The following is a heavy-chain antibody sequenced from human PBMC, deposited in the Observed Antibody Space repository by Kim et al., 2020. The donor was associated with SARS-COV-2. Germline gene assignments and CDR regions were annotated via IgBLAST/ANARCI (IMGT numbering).Heavy chain of an antibody. CDR2: IKYDGIER. D-gene: IGHD3-10*01. J-gene: IGHJ4*02. Sequence: GGSLRLSCAASGFTFRTYWMSWVRQAPGKGLEWVANIKYDGIERYYVDSAKGRFTISRDNAKTSLYLEMSNLRADDTAIYYCARDLSGSNYKTLDYWGQGTLVTVSS. CDR3: ARDLSGSNYKTLDY. CDR1: GFTFRTYW. V-gene: IGHV3-7*03.